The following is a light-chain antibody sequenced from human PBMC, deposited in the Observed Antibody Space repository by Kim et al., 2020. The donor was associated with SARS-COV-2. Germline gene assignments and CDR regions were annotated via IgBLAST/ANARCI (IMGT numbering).Light chain of an antibody. CDR2: NVK. Sequence: GKQATNSCTGNSSNIGSNNVFSYYQHHRSEATQLMIYNVKKRPASVSKLFSCYKAGKAASLTIARLQADDEADYYGSSYTSSSAWVFGGGTQLTVL. V-gene: IGLV2-14*02. J-gene: IGLJ3*02. CDR3: SSYTSSSAWV. CDR1: SSNIGSNNV.